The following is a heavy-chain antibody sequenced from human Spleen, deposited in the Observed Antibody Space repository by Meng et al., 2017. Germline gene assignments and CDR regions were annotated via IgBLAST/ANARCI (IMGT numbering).Heavy chain of an antibody. D-gene: IGHD2-15*01. V-gene: IGHV4-30-4*01. CDR1: GGSISSDNY. CDR2: IYYSGST. J-gene: IGHJ4*02. CDR3: ARVGACSGGSCYFRLFDY. Sequence: QVQLQESGPGLVKPSQTLSLTCTVSGGSISSDNYWSWIRQPPGKGLEWIGYIYYSGSTYYNPSLNSRVTISVDTSKNQFSLKLSSVTAADTAVYYCARVGACSGGSCYFRLFDYWGQGTLVTVSS.